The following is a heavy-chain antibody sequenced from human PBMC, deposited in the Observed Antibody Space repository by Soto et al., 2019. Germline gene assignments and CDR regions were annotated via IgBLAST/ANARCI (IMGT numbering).Heavy chain of an antibody. CDR1: GFTFINAG. D-gene: IGHD2-15*01. J-gene: IGHJ6*02. CDR2: IKSKTDGGTT. V-gene: IGHV3-15*01. Sequence: CXRLSCTASGFTFINAGMIWIRQAPGKWLECVGGIKSKTDGGTTDYAAPVKGRFTISRDDSKNTLYLQMDSLKTEDTAVYYCTTDHRGYCSGGSCYSRLYYYYFYGMDVWGQGTTVTVSS. CDR3: TTDHRGYCSGGSCYSRLYYYYFYGMDV.